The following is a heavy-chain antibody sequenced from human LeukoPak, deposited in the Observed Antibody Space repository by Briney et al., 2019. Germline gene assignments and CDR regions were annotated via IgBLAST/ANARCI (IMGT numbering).Heavy chain of an antibody. J-gene: IGHJ4*02. V-gene: IGHV4-34*01. CDR3: ARGYSGSYIDY. D-gene: IGHD1-26*01. CDR2: INHSGST. Sequence: SETLSLTCAVYGGSFSGYYWSWIRQPPGKGLEWIWEINHSGSTNYNPSLKSRVTISVDTSKNQFSLKLSSVTAADTAVYYCARGYSGSYIDYWGQGTLVTVSS. CDR1: GGSFSGYY.